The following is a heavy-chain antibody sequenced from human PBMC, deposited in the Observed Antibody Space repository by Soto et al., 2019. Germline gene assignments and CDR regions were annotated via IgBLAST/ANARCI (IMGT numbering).Heavy chain of an antibody. CDR2: INHSGST. CDR3: ARVRDALGYCSSTSCYVKTNGFDY. V-gene: IGHV4-34*01. J-gene: IGHJ4*02. Sequence: SETLVVTWSVSGGSFSDYYWSWIRQPPGKGPEWIGEINHSGSTNYNPSLKSRVTISVDTSKNQFSRKLSSVTAADKAVYYCARVRDALGYCSSTSCYVKTNGFDYWGQGTLVTVSS. D-gene: IGHD2-2*01. CDR1: GGSFSDYY.